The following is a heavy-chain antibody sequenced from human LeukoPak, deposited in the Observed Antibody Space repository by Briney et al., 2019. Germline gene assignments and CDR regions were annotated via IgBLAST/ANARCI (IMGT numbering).Heavy chain of an antibody. V-gene: IGHV1-2*02. CDR2: INPNSGGT. Sequence: ASVKVSCKASGYTFTGYYMHWVRQAPGQGLEWMGWINPNSGGTNYAQKFQGRVTMTRDTSISTAYMELSRLRSDDTAMYYCARAAGAGQQLDFDYWGQGTLVTVSS. CDR3: ARAAGAGQQLDFDY. D-gene: IGHD6-13*01. CDR1: GYTFTGYY. J-gene: IGHJ4*02.